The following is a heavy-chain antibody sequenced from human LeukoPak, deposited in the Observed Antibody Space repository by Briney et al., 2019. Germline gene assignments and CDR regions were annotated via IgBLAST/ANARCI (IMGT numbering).Heavy chain of an antibody. D-gene: IGHD3-22*01. Sequence: SETLSLTCAVYGGSFSGYYWSWIRQPPGKGLEWIGEINHSGSTNYNPSLKSRVTISVDTSKNQFSLKLSSVTAADTAVYYCAREARDDSSGYIYWFDPWGQGTLVTVSS. CDR2: INHSGST. CDR1: GGSFSGYY. V-gene: IGHV4-34*01. J-gene: IGHJ5*02. CDR3: AREARDDSSGYIYWFDP.